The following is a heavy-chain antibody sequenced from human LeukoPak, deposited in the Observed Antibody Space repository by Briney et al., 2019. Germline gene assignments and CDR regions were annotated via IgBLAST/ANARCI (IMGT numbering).Heavy chain of an antibody. CDR3: ATASAETGTFVY. D-gene: IGHD6-19*01. CDR1: GFTFSSYW. Sequence: PGGSLRLSCAASGFTFSSYWMHWVRQAPGKGPVWVSRISSGGTSATYADSVRGQFTISRDNAKNTVYLQMNSLRVEDTAVYYCATASAETGTFVYWGQGTLVTVSS. V-gene: IGHV3-74*01. CDR2: ISSGGTSA. J-gene: IGHJ4*02.